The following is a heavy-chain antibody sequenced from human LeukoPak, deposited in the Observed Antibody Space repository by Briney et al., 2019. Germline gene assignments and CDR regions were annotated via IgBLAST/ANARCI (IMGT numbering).Heavy chain of an antibody. CDR3: ARGAYGDYVNDAFDI. CDR1: GFTVSSNY. Sequence: GGSLRLSCAASGFTVSSNYMSWVRQAPGKGLEWVSVIYSGGSTYYVDSVKGRFTISRDNSKSTLLLQMNSLRAEDTAVYYCARGAYGDYVNDAFDIWGQGTVVTVSS. J-gene: IGHJ3*02. V-gene: IGHV3-53*01. D-gene: IGHD4-17*01. CDR2: IYSGGST.